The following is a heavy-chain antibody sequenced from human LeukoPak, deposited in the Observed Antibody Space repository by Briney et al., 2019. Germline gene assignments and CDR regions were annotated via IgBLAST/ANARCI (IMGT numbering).Heavy chain of an antibody. CDR3: ARDATYCTNGVCYTRFDY. J-gene: IGHJ4*02. D-gene: IGHD2-8*01. Sequence: GGSLRLSCAASGFTFSTYLMSWVRQAPGKGLEWVANIKNDGNEKYYVDSVKGRFTISRDNAKTSLYLEMNSLRAEDTAVYYCARDATYCTNGVCYTRFDYWGQGTLVTVSS. V-gene: IGHV3-7*01. CDR2: IKNDGNEK. CDR1: GFTFSTYL.